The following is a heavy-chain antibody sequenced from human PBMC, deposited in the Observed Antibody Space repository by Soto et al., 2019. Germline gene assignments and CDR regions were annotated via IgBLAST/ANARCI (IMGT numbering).Heavy chain of an antibody. D-gene: IGHD3-3*01. CDR1: GFTFSSYA. J-gene: IGHJ6*02. V-gene: IGHV3-23*01. CDR3: AKSKLGDFWPVGGDV. Sequence: GGSLRLSCAASGFTFSSYAMSWVRQAPGKGLEWVSAISGSGGNTYYADSVRGRFTISRDNSKNTLYLQMNSLRAEDTAVYYCAKSKLGDFWPVGGDVWGQGTTVTVSS. CDR2: ISGSGGNT.